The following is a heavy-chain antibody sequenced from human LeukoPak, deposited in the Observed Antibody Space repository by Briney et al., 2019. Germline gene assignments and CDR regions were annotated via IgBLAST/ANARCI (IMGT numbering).Heavy chain of an antibody. D-gene: IGHD5-18*01. J-gene: IGHJ6*03. CDR3: ARDGGAYGYYMDV. CDR2: IKQDGSEK. CDR1: GFTFTSHW. Sequence: GGSLRLSCVASGFTFTSHWMSWVRQAPGKGLEWVANIKQDGSEKFYQDSVKGRFTISRDNTKNSLYLQMNSLRAEDTAVYYCARDGGAYGYYMDVWGKGTTVTVSS. V-gene: IGHV3-7*01.